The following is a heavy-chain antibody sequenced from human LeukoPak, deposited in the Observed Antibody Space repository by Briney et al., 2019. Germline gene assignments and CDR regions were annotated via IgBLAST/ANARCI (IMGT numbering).Heavy chain of an antibody. D-gene: IGHD3-22*01. CDR2: ISSSSSYI. Sequence: GGSLRLSCAASGFTFSSYSMNWVRQAPGKGLEWVSSISSSSSYIYYADSVKGRFTIFRDNAKNSLYLQMNSLRAEDTAVYYCARDGTGTYYYDSSGYADYWGQGTLVTVSS. V-gene: IGHV3-21*01. CDR1: GFTFSSYS. J-gene: IGHJ4*02. CDR3: ARDGTGTYYYDSSGYADY.